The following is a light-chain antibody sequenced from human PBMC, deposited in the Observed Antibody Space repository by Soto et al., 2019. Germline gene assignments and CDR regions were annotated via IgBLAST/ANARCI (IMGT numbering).Light chain of an antibody. CDR3: SSYAGSNNYV. CDR2: AVN. CDR1: SSDVGAYNY. J-gene: IGLJ1*01. V-gene: IGLV2-8*01. Sequence: QSALTQPPSASGSPGQSVTISCTGTSSDVGAYNYVSWYQQYPGKAPKLMIYAVNKRPSGVPDRFSGSKSGNTASLTVSGLQAEDEADYYCSSYAGSNNYVFGTGTKVTVL.